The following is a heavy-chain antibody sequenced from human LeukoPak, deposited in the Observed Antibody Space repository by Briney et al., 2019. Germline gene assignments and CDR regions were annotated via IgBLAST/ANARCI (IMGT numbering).Heavy chain of an antibody. J-gene: IGHJ4*02. CDR2: IYTGGTI. Sequence: PGGSLRLSCAASGFTVSNNYMSWVRQAPGKGLEWVSVIYTGGTIYYADSVKGRFTISRDNSKNTLYLQMNSLRAEDTAVYYCARVPRMMGTTTLDNWGQGTLVTVSS. D-gene: IGHD1-26*01. CDR3: ARVPRMMGTTTLDN. CDR1: GFTVSNNY. V-gene: IGHV3-66*01.